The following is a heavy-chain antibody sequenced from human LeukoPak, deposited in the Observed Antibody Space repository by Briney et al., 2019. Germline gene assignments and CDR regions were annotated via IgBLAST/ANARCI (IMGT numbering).Heavy chain of an antibody. D-gene: IGHD6-19*01. CDR2: ISSSGSTI. CDR3: ARGGSSGWYGDYFDY. V-gene: IGHV3-48*04. Sequence: GGSLRLSCAASGFTFSNAWMNWVRQAPGKGLEWVSYISSSGSTIYYADSVKGRFTISRDNAKNSLYLQMNSLRAEDTAVYYCARGGSSGWYGDYFDYWGQGTLVTVSS. J-gene: IGHJ4*02. CDR1: GFTFSNAW.